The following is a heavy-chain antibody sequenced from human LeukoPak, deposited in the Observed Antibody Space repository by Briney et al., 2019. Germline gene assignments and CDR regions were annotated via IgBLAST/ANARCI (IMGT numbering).Heavy chain of an antibody. CDR1: GGTFSSYA. J-gene: IGHJ5*02. D-gene: IGHD6-6*01. CDR2: ITPIFGTA. Sequence: SVKVSCKASGGTFSSYAISWVRQAPGQGLEWMGGITPIFGTANYAQKFQGRVTITTDESTSTAYMELSSLRSEDTAVYYCARDGFSSSFVRANWFDPWGQGTLVTVSS. V-gene: IGHV1-69*05. CDR3: ARDGFSSSFVRANWFDP.